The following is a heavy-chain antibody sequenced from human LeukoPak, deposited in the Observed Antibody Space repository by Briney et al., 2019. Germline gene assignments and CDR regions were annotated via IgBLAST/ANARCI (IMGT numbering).Heavy chain of an antibody. CDR1: GFTFSNYS. V-gene: IGHV3-30*18. CDR2: ISYDGSSK. J-gene: IGHJ4*02. D-gene: IGHD2-2*03. Sequence: PGGSLRLSCAASGFTFSNYSIHWVRQAPGKGLEWVAGISYDGSSKHCADPVKGRFTISRDNSDNTVYLQMDSLRLEDTAVYYCAKQHRGYCSSTSCPATFDYWGQGNLVSISS. CDR3: AKQHRGYCSSTSCPATFDY.